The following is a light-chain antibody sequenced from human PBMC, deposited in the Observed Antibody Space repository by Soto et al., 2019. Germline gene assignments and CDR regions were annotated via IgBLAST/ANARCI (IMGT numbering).Light chain of an antibody. V-gene: IGKV1-5*01. J-gene: IGKJ4*01. CDR3: QQRSNWPLT. Sequence: PSTLSASVGDRVTITCRASQSIGDSLAWYQQKPGKAPKLLIYAASSLQSGVPSRFSGSGSGTDFTLTISSLEPEDFAVYYCQQRSNWPLTFGGGTKVDIK. CDR2: AAS. CDR1: QSIGDS.